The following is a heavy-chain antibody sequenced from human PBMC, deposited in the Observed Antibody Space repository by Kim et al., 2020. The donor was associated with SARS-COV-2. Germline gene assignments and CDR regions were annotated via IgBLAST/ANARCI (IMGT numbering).Heavy chain of an antibody. CDR2: INHSGST. V-gene: IGHV4-34*01. D-gene: IGHD3-10*01. J-gene: IGHJ4*02. CDR3: AREGEDAVWFGELLSYFDY. CDR1: GGSFSGYY. Sequence: SETLSLTCAVYGGSFSGYYWSWIRQPPGKGLEWIGEINHSGSTNYNPSLKSRVTISVDTSKNQFSLKLSSVTAADTAVYYCAREGEDAVWFGELLSYFDYWGQGTLVTVSS.